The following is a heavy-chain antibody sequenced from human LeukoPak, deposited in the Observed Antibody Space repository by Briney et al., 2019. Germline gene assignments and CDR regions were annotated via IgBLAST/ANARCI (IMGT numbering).Heavy chain of an antibody. V-gene: IGHV4-39*07. CDR2: IYYSGST. CDR3: ARYGLSDYTFDY. Sequence: SETLSLTCTVSGGSISSSSYYWGWIRQPPGKGLEWIGSIYYSGSTYYNPSLKSRVTISVDTSKNQFSLKLSSVTAADTAVYYCARYGLSDYTFDYWGQGTLVTVSS. D-gene: IGHD4-17*01. CDR1: GGSISSSSYY. J-gene: IGHJ4*02.